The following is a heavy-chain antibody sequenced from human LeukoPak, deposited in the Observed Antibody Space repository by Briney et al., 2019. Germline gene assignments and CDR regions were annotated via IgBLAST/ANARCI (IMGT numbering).Heavy chain of an antibody. CDR3: ARVVAAAGTQTTWSFDY. CDR2: ISAYNGNT. J-gene: IGHJ4*02. CDR1: GGTFSSYA. D-gene: IGHD6-13*01. Sequence: ASVKVSCKASGGTFSSYAISWVRQAPGQGLEWMGWISAYNGNTNYAQKLQGRVTMTRDTSTSTVYMELSSLRSEDTAVYYCARVVAAAGTQTTWSFDYWGQGTLVTVSS. V-gene: IGHV1-18*01.